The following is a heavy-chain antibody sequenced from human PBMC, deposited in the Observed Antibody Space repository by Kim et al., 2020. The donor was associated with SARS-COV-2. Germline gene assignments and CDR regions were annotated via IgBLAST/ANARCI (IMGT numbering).Heavy chain of an antibody. CDR3: AKQVSIVEKDRYYGMDV. CDR1: GFTFSNYG. J-gene: IGHJ6*02. V-gene: IGHV3-30*18. CDR2: ISYEGSNK. D-gene: IGHD2-21*01. Sequence: GGSLRLSCAASGFTFSNYGMHWVRQAPGKGLEWVAFISYEGSNKYYADSVKGRFTISRDNSKHTLYLQMNSLRAEDTAVYYCAKQVSIVEKDRYYGMDVWGQGTTVTVSS.